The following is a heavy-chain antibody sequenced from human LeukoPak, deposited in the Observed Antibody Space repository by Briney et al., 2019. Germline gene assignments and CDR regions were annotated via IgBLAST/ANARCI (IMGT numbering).Heavy chain of an antibody. J-gene: IGHJ6*02. CDR1: GFTFSTYA. CDR2: ISGNGVRT. V-gene: IGHV3-64*01. CDR3: ARRQVVGGNYYGIDV. D-gene: IGHD2-15*01. Sequence: GGSLRLSCAASGFTFSTYAMHWVRQAPGKGLEHVSGISGNGVRTYNANSVKGRFTISRDNAKNSLYLQMNSLRAEDTAVYYCARRQVVGGNYYGIDVWGQGTTVTVSS.